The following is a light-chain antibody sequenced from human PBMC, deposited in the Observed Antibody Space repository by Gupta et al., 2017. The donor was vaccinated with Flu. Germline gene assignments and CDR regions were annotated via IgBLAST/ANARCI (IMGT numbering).Light chain of an antibody. V-gene: IGLV3-21*02. CDR2: DDT. J-gene: IGLJ2*01. CDR1: NIGTKS. Sequence: SSVLTQQPSVSVAPGRTARSTCGGNNIGTKSVHWYQQKPGQAPILVVFDDTDRPSGSPERFAGSNSGDTATLTISRVEAGDEAGYYCQVWDSSTDHVVFGGETKLTVL. CDR3: QVWDSSTDHVV.